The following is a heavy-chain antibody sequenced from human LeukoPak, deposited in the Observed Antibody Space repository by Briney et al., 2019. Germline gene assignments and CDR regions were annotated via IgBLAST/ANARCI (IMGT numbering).Heavy chain of an antibody. D-gene: IGHD3-10*01. J-gene: IGHJ4*02. CDR3: VARRFHRSGSPH. Sequence: GGSLRLSCAASGFTFSDYYMSWIRQTPGKGLEWLSDINYSASSIYYADSVKGRFTISRDNTKKSLFLQMNSLRAEDTALYYCVARRFHRSGSPHWGQGTLVTVSS. V-gene: IGHV3-11*01. CDR2: INYSASSI. CDR1: GFTFSDYY.